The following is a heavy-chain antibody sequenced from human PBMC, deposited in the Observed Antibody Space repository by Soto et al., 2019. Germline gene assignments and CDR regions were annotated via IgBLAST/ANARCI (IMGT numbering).Heavy chain of an antibody. CDR1: GSTFSSYS. J-gene: IGHJ5*02. D-gene: IGHD3-22*01. V-gene: IGHV3-48*02. CDR3: ARVYYYDSSALFDP. Sequence: LIRSCAASGSTFSSYSMSWVRQAPGKGLEWVSYITSSSSTLYYADSVEGRFTISRDNAKNSLYLQMNSLRDEDTAVYYCARVYYYDSSALFDPWGQGTLVTVSS. CDR2: ITSSSSTL.